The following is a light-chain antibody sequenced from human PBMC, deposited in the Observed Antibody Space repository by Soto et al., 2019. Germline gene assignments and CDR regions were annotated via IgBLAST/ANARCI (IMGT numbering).Light chain of an antibody. CDR1: SSDVGGYNY. CDR2: DVS. CDR3: SSYTSSVV. J-gene: IGLJ2*01. V-gene: IGLV2-14*01. Sequence: QSVLTQPASVSGSPGQSITISCTGTSSDVGGYNYVSWYQQHPGKAPKLMIYDVSNRPSGVSNRFSGSKSGNSASLTISGLQAEDEAYYYCSSYTSSVVFVGGTKLTVL.